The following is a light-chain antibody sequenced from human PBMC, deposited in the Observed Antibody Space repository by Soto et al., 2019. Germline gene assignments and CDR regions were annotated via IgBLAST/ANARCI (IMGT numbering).Light chain of an antibody. CDR1: QSIRSW. Sequence: DIQMTQSPSTLSASVGDRVTITCRASQSIRSWLAWYQQRPGKAPKLLIYQASSLEIGVPSRFSGSGSGTEFTLTISSLQPDDFATYYCQQYNSYPWPFGQGTKVEIK. CDR2: QAS. V-gene: IGKV1-5*03. J-gene: IGKJ1*01. CDR3: QQYNSYPWP.